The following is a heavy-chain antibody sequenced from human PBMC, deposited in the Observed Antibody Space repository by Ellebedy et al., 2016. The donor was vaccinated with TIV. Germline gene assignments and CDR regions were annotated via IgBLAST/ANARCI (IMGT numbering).Heavy chain of an antibody. CDR2: IYTSGST. V-gene: IGHV4-4*07. CDR1: GGSISSYY. D-gene: IGHD3-10*01. J-gene: IGHJ2*01. CDR3: AREDGVTMVRGVILNWYFDL. Sequence: SETLSLTCTVSGGSISSYYWSWIRQPAGKGLEWIGRIYTSGSTNYNPSLKSRVTMSVDTSKNQFSLKLSSVTAADTAVYYCAREDGVTMVRGVILNWYFDLWGRGTLVTVSS.